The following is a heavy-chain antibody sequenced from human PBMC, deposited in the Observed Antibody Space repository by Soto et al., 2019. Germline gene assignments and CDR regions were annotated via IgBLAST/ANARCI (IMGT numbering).Heavy chain of an antibody. CDR3: ARGQGNCSSTSCYLIGDWFDP. CDR2: TYYRSKWYN. D-gene: IGHD2-2*01. CDR1: GDSDSSNSAA. Sequence: PSQTLSRTCAISGDSDSSNSAAWNWIRKSPSRGLEWLGRTYYRSKWYNDYAVSVKSRITINPDTSKNQFSLQLNSVTPEDTAVYYCARGQGNCSSTSCYLIGDWFDPWGQGTLVTVSS. V-gene: IGHV6-1*01. J-gene: IGHJ5*02.